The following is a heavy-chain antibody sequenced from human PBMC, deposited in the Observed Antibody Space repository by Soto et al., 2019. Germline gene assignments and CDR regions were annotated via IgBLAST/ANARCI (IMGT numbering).Heavy chain of an antibody. D-gene: IGHD3-10*01. V-gene: IGHV3-33*08. Sequence: VQLVESGGGLVKPGGSLRLSCAASGFTFSSYSMNWVRQAPGKGLEWVALIWFDGSNKYYADSVKGRFTISRDNSKNTLYLQMNSLRAEDTAVYYCARHYGSGSLDIWGQGTMVTVSS. CDR3: ARHYGSGSLDI. CDR2: IWFDGSNK. CDR1: GFTFSSYS. J-gene: IGHJ3*02.